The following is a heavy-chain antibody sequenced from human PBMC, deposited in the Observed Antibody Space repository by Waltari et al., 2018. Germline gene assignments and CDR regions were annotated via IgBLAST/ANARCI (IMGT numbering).Heavy chain of an antibody. Sequence: EVQLVESGGGLVQPGGSLRVSCAASTFSFSSYWMAWFRQAQGKGLEWVATIRPDGGENFYVDSVKGRFSISRDNAKNSFYLQMNSLRVEDTAVYYCAPMGASRLTWTDWGQGTLVTVSS. CDR2: IRPDGGEN. J-gene: IGHJ4*02. CDR3: APMGASRLTWTD. V-gene: IGHV3-7*01. D-gene: IGHD1-26*01. CDR1: TFSFSSYW.